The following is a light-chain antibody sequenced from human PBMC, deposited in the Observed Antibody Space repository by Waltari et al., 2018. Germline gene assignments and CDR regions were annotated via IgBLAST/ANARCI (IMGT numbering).Light chain of an antibody. CDR3: QQYDNVPR. V-gene: IGKV1-33*01. J-gene: IGKJ4*01. CDR1: QDISHY. Sequence: DIQMTQSPSSLSASVGDRVTITCHASQDISHYLNWYQQKRGRAPKLLISDVSNLQRGVPSRFSGSGSGTDFTFTISSLQPEDMATYYCQQYDNVPRFGGGTKVEIK. CDR2: DVS.